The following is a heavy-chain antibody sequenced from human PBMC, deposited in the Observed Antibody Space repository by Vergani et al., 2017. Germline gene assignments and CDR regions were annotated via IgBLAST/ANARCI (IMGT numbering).Heavy chain of an antibody. J-gene: IGHJ5*02. D-gene: IGHD6-19*01. Sequence: QLHLQESGPGLVKPSETLSLTCTVSGGSITSSSYYWGWIRQPPGKGLGWIGNIYHSGGAYYNPSLKGRVTISVDTSKNQFSLEVTSVTAADTAVYYCASDTHSGQRADRWGQGILVTVTS. CDR2: IYHSGGA. CDR1: GGSITSSSYY. CDR3: ASDTHSGQRADR. V-gene: IGHV4-39*01.